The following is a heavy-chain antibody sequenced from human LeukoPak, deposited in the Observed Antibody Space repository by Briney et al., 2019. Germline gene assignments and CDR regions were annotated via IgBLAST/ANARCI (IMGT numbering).Heavy chain of an antibody. CDR1: GGTFSSYA. V-gene: IGHV1-69*04. D-gene: IGHD6-6*01. CDR2: IIPILGIA. J-gene: IGHJ4*02. CDR3: ARDSEYSSSGV. Sequence: SVKVSCKASGGTFSSYAISWVRQAPGQGLEWMGRIIPILGIANYAQKFQGRVTITADKSTSTAYMKLSSLRSEDTAVYYCARDSEYSSSGVWGQGTLVTVSS.